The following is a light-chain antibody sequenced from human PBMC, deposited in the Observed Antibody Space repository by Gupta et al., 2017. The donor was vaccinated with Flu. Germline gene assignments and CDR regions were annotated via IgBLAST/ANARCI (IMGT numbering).Light chain of an antibody. CDR1: NSNIGDNY. J-gene: IGLJ3*02. CDR2: ENY. V-gene: IGLV1-51*02. CDR3: GTWDSGLGVGV. Sequence: QSVLTQPPSVSAAPGQKVPFPCPGSNSNIGDNYVSWYQNLPGTAPKILIYENYKRPSGIPARFSASKSGTSATLGITGLQTGDEADYYCGTWDSGLGVGVFGGGTRLTVL.